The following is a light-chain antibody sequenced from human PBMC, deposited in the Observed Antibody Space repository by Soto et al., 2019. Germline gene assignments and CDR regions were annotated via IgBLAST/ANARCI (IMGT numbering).Light chain of an antibody. Sequence: TGLTQSPGALSLSKGERATLTCRASQIVSSSYLAWYQQKPGLAPRLLIYDASNRATGIPARFSGSGSGTDFTLTISSLEPEDFTLYYCQLRSNWPLPFGGGTMVAIK. CDR3: QLRSNWPLP. J-gene: IGKJ4*01. CDR2: DAS. CDR1: QIVSSSY. V-gene: IGKV3-11*01.